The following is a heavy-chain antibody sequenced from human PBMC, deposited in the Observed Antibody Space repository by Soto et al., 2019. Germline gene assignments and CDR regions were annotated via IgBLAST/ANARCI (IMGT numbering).Heavy chain of an antibody. V-gene: IGHV4-31*03. CDR2: IYYSGST. J-gene: IGHJ5*02. Sequence: SETLSLTCTVSGGSISSGGYYWSWIRQHPGKGLEWIGYIYYSGSTYYNPSLKSRVTISVDTSKNQFSLKLSSVTAADTAVYYCAREGESIAAPNPRGGWFDPWCQGTLVTVSS. CDR3: AREGESIAAPNPRGGWFDP. D-gene: IGHD6-6*01. CDR1: GGSISSGGYY.